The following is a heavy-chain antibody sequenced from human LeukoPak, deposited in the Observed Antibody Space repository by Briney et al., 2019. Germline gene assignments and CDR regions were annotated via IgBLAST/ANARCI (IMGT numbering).Heavy chain of an antibody. V-gene: IGHV4-34*01. J-gene: IGHJ6*02. CDR1: GGSFSGYY. CDR3: AGQGTYYDFWSGYSNQHHYYYYGMDV. Sequence: SETLSLTCAVYGGSFSGYYWSWIRQPPGKGLEWIGEINHSGSTNYNPSLKSRVTISVDTSKNQFSLKLSSVTAADTAVYYCAGQGTYYDFWSGYSNQHHYYYYGMDVWGQGTTVTVSS. CDR2: INHSGST. D-gene: IGHD3-3*01.